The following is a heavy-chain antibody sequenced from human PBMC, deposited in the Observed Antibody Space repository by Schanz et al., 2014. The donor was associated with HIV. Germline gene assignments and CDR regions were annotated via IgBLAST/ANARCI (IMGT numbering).Heavy chain of an antibody. Sequence: DVQLLDSGGGLVQPGGSLRLSCIASGFTFNNYAMTWVRQAPGKGLEWVSSISENGSRSYYADSVNGRFTISRDNSKNTLYVQMTTLRTEDTAVYYCAKPEYDSRGNSQSHFDYWGQGTLVTVSS. CDR3: AKPEYDSRGNSQSHFDY. J-gene: IGHJ4*02. CDR2: ISENGSRS. V-gene: IGHV3-23*01. D-gene: IGHD3-22*01. CDR1: GFTFNNYA.